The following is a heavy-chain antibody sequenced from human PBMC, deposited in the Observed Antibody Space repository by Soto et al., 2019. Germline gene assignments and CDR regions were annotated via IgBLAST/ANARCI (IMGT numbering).Heavy chain of an antibody. D-gene: IGHD4-17*01. Sequence: ASVKVSCKASGYTFTSYGISWVRQAPGQGLEWMGWISAYNGNTNYAQKLQGRVTMTTDTSTSTAYMELRSLRSDDTAVYCCARDSPFDYGGNRPRFDPWGQGTLVTVYS. J-gene: IGHJ5*02. CDR1: GYTFTSYG. CDR2: ISAYNGNT. V-gene: IGHV1-18*04. CDR3: ARDSPFDYGGNRPRFDP.